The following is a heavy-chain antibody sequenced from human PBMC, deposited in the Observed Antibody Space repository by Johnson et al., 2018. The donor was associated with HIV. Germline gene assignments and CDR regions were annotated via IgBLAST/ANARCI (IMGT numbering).Heavy chain of an antibody. Sequence: VQLVESGGGLVQPGGSLRLSCAASGFTFSSYWMHWVRQAPGKGLVWVSRINSDGSSTTYADSVKGRFTISRDNAKNILYLQMGSLRAEDMAVYYCAREGLIVGATLGAFDIWGQGTMVTVSS. D-gene: IGHD1-26*01. CDR1: GFTFSSYW. CDR3: AREGLIVGATLGAFDI. J-gene: IGHJ3*02. V-gene: IGHV3-74*01. CDR2: INSDGSST.